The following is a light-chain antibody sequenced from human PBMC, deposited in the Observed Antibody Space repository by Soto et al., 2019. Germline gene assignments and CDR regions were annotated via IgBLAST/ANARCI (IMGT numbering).Light chain of an antibody. V-gene: IGKV3-20*01. CDR2: GAS. CDR1: QSVSSSY. CDR3: QQYGSSPPWT. J-gene: IGKJ1*01. Sequence: EIVLTQSPGTLSLSPGERATLSCRASQSVSSSYLAWYQQKPGQAPRLLIYGASSRTTGTPDRCSGSGSGTYFTLTISRLEPEDFAVYYCQQYGSSPPWTFGQGTKVEIK.